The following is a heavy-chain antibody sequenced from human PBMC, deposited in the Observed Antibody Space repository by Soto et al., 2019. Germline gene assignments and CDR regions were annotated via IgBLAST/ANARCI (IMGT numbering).Heavy chain of an antibody. D-gene: IGHD6-13*01. V-gene: IGHV4-59*01. CDR1: GGSISSYY. J-gene: IGHJ5*02. CDR2: IYYSGST. CDR3: AREMDSSRWFDP. Sequence: SETLSLTCTVSGGSISSYYWSWIRQPPGKGLEWIGYIYYSGSTNYNPSLKSRVTISVDTSKNQFSLKLSSVTAADTAVYYCAREMDSSRWFDPWGQGTLITVSS.